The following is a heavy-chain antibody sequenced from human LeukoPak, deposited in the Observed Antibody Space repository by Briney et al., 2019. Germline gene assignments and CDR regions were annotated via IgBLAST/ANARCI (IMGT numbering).Heavy chain of an antibody. CDR1: GGSFSGYY. CDR2: INHSGST. D-gene: IGHD6-13*01. Sequence: SETLSLTCAVYGGSFSGYYWSWIRQPPGKGLEGIGEINHSGSTNYNPSLKSRVTISVDTSKNQFSLKLSSVTAADTAVYYCARAYSSSWYWNWFDPWGQGTLVTVSS. J-gene: IGHJ5*02. V-gene: IGHV4-34*01. CDR3: ARAYSSSWYWNWFDP.